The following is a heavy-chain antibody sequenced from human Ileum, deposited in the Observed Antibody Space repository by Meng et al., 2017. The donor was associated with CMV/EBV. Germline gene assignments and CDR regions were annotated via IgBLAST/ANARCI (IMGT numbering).Heavy chain of an antibody. Sequence: GQLQQWGAALLKPSETLSLTCAVSSEAFNCYYWSWIRQPPGKGLEWIGEINQSGSTTYNPSLKSRFTMSVDTYRKQFSLKLTSVTAADSAMYYCARGDYQRILFVVTPTPYFDYWSQGTLVTVSS. J-gene: IGHJ4*02. CDR3: ARGDYQRILFVVTPTPYFDY. CDR2: INQSGST. D-gene: IGHD2-21*02. CDR1: SEAFNCYY. V-gene: IGHV4-34*02.